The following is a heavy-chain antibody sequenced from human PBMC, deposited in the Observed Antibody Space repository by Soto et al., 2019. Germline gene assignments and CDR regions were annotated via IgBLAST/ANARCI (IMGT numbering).Heavy chain of an antibody. CDR2: VIPIFSIV. Sequence: QVQLVQSGAEVKRPGSSVKVSCKASGGTFSNSPIAWVRLAPGQGLEWMGGVIPIFSIVKYAQKFQGRVTLTADDSTSTAYMELSSLTSEDTAVYYCARGRTIFGVVNFDYWGQGTLVTVSS. V-gene: IGHV1-69*01. CDR1: GGTFSNSP. J-gene: IGHJ4*02. D-gene: IGHD3-3*01. CDR3: ARGRTIFGVVNFDY.